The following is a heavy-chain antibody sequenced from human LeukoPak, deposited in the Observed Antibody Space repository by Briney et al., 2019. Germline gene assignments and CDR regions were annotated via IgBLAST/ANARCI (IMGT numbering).Heavy chain of an antibody. Sequence: SETLSLTCTVSGGSTSTDFSYWGWVRQPPGKGLECIGTMYYGATTYYNPSLKSRVTVSVDTSKNQFSLKLSSVTAADTAVYYCARASGYSSSWYEVAWGYYYYGMDVWGQGTTVTVSS. V-gene: IGHV4-39*07. J-gene: IGHJ6*02. CDR1: GGSTSTDFSY. D-gene: IGHD6-13*01. CDR2: MYYGATT. CDR3: ARASGYSSSWYEVAWGYYYYGMDV.